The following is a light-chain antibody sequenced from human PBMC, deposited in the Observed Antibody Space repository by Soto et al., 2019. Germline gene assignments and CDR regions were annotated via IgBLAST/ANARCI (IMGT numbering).Light chain of an antibody. CDR3: QQGDKFPLT. J-gene: IGKJ2*01. V-gene: IGKV1-12*01. Sequence: DIQMTQSPPSVSASVGDNVTVSCRASQGISSSLAWYQQKPGKAPKLLIYGASTVQSGVPSRFSGSGSATAFTLTISSLQPEDFATYYCQQGDKFPLTFDQGTRVDIK. CDR2: GAS. CDR1: QGISSS.